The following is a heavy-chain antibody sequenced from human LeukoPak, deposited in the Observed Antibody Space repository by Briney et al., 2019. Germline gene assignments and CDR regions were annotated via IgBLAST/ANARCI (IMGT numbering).Heavy chain of an antibody. CDR1: GYTFTSYA. CDR3: AGPGTTEYYYGMDV. CDR2: INAGNGNT. V-gene: IGHV1-3*01. D-gene: IGHD1-1*01. J-gene: IGHJ6*02. Sequence: ASVKVSCKASGYTFTSYATHWVRQAPGQRLEWMGWINAGNGNTKYSQKFQGRVTITRDTSASTAYMELSSLRSEDTAVYYCAGPGTTEYYYGMDVWGQGTTVTVSS.